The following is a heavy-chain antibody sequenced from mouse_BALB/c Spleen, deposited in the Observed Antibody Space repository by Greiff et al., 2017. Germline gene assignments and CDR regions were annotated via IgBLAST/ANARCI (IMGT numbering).Heavy chain of an antibody. CDR3: ARERDYGYDYWYFDV. J-gene: IGHJ1*01. V-gene: IGHV3-6*02. CDR1: GYSITSGYY. Sequence: EVQLQESGPGLVKPSQSLSLTCSVTGYSITSGYYWNWIRQFPGNKLEWMGYISYDGSNNYNPSLKNRISITRDTSKNQFFLKLNSVTTEDTATYYCARERDYGYDYWYFDVWGAGTTVTVSS. D-gene: IGHD2-2*01. CDR2: ISYDGSN.